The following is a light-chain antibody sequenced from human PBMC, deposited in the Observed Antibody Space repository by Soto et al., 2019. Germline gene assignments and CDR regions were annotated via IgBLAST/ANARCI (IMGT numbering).Light chain of an antibody. Sequence: QSVLTQPPSVSAAPGQNVTVSCSGSSSNIGDNYVSWYQQVPGTAPQLLIYDNNKRPSGNLDRFSGSKSGSSATLGITGLQTGDEAVYYCGAWDSSLACYVFGGGTKVTVL. CDR1: SSNIGDNY. CDR2: DNN. J-gene: IGLJ1*01. V-gene: IGLV1-51*01. CDR3: GAWDSSLACYV.